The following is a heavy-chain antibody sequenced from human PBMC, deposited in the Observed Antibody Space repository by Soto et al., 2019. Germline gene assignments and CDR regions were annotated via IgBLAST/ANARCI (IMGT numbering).Heavy chain of an antibody. CDR2: VYHTGDT. J-gene: IGHJ5*02. Sequence: SETLSLTCGVSGGTVASSQWWSWVRQSPGGGLEWIGNVYHTGDTNFNPSLQSRVTISVDKSNNQFSLRLNSLTAADTAVYFCAREIVTAGGNNYFDPWGPGTLVTVSS. CDR1: GGTVASSQW. D-gene: IGHD2-21*02. V-gene: IGHV4-4*02. CDR3: AREIVTAGGNNYFDP.